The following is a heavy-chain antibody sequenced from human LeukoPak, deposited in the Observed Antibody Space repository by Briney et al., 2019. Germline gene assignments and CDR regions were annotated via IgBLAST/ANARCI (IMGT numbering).Heavy chain of an antibody. D-gene: IGHD3-10*01. CDR2: IYYSGSP. CDR3: ARVLYYGSGTFDL. V-gene: IGHV4-59*01. Sequence: SETLSLTCTVSGGSLSNYYWSWIRQPPRKGLEWIGYIYYSGSPTYNPSLRSRVTISVDTSKNQFSLKLSSVTAADTAVYYCARVLYYGSGTFDLWGRGTLVTVSS. CDR1: GGSLSNYY. J-gene: IGHJ2*01.